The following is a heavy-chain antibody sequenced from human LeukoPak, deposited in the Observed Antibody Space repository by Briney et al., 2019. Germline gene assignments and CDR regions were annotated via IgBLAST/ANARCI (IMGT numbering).Heavy chain of an antibody. CDR1: GGSFSGYY. Sequence: SETLSLTCAVYGGSFSGYYWSWFRQPPGKGLGWIGEINHSGSTNYNPSLKSRVTISVDASKNQFSLKLSSVTAADTAVYYCARASPLYYYYYGMDVWGQGTTVTVSS. CDR3: ARASPLYYYYYGMDV. J-gene: IGHJ6*02. V-gene: IGHV4-34*01. CDR2: INHSGST.